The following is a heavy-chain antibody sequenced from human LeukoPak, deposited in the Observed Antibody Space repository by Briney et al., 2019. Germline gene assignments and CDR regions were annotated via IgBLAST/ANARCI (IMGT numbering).Heavy chain of an antibody. CDR3: ASPYCSSTSCLDY. CDR1: GFTFSSYW. CDR2: VNSEGSST. V-gene: IGHV3-74*01. Sequence: GGSLRLSCAASGFTFSSYWMHWVRQAPGKGLVWVSRVNSEGSSTTYADSVKGRFTISRDNAKNSLYLQMNSLRAEDTAVYYCASPYCSSTSCLDYWGQGTLVTVSS. J-gene: IGHJ4*02. D-gene: IGHD2-2*01.